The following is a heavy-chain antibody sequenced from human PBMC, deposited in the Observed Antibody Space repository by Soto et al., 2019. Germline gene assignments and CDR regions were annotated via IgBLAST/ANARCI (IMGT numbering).Heavy chain of an antibody. D-gene: IGHD6-19*01. V-gene: IGHV4-4*02. CDR2: IYHSGST. Sequence: SETLSLTCAVSGGSISSSNWWSWVRQPPGKGLEWIGEIYHSGSTNYNPSLKSRVTISVDKSKNQFSLKLSSVTAADTAVYYCARGPQEYSSGLDYWGQGTLVTVYS. CDR1: GGSISSSNW. J-gene: IGHJ4*02. CDR3: ARGPQEYSSGLDY.